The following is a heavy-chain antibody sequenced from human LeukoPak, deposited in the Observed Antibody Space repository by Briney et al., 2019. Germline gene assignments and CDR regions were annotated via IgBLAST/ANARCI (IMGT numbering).Heavy chain of an antibody. CDR3: ARDGYSSAYCGGDCYRYYYYYMDV. V-gene: IGHV3-21*01. CDR1: GFTFSSYS. Sequence: GGSLRLSCAASGFTFSSYSMNWVRQAPGKGLEWVSSISSSSSYIYYTDSAKGRFTISRDNAKNSLYLQMNSLRAEDTAVYYCARDGYSSAYCGGDCYRYYYYYMDVWGKGTTVTVSS. J-gene: IGHJ6*03. D-gene: IGHD2-21*01. CDR2: ISSSSSYI.